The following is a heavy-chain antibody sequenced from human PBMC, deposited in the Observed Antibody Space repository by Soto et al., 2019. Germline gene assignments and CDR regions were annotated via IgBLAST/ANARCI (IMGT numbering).Heavy chain of an antibody. D-gene: IGHD2-15*01. J-gene: IGHJ6*03. CDR3: ARGQGYCSGGSCYPSAGYYYYMDV. CDR2: INHSGST. CDR1: GGSFSCYY. Sequence: PSETLSLTCAVYGGSFSCYYLSWIRPPPGKGLEWIEEINHSGSTNYNPSLKSRVTISVDTSKNQFSLKLSSVTAADTAVYYCARGQGYCSGGSCYPSAGYYYYMDVWGKGTTVTAP. V-gene: IGHV4-34*01.